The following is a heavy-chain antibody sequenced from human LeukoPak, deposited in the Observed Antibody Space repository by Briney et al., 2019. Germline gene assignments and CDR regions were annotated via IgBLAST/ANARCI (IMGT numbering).Heavy chain of an antibody. V-gene: IGHV3-7*01. J-gene: IGHJ6*02. CDR1: GVTFSNYW. Sequence: GSLRLSCAASGVTFSNYWMTWVRQAPGKGLEWVASIKEDGGEKYYVDSVKGRFTVSRDNDKNSFYLQITSLRVEDTAVYYSARGHYGMDVWGQGPTVTVSS. CDR3: ARGHYGMDV. CDR2: IKEDGGEK.